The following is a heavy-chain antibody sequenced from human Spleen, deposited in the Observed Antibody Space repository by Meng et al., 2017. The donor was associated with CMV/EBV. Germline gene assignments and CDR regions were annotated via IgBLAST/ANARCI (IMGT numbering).Heavy chain of an antibody. Sequence: ASVSSSSYYWAWLRQPPGKGLEWIATVYYSGSAFYNPSLKGRVTLSLDTPNNQHSLRLTSVTGADAAVYYCARGDVAATVGLWFDPWGQGTLVTVSS. D-gene: IGHD6-25*01. CDR2: VYYSGSA. J-gene: IGHJ5*02. V-gene: IGHV4-39*07. CDR1: ASVSSSSYY. CDR3: ARGDVAATVGLWFDP.